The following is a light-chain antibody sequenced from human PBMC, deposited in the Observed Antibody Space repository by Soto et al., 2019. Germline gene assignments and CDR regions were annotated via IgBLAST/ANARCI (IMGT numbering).Light chain of an antibody. V-gene: IGKV3-20*01. CDR1: QGLTSNF. Sequence: IVLTQSPGTLSLSPGERATLSFRASQGLTSNFLAWYEQKPGQAPSLLIYGASNRATGVPDGVSGGGSGTDFTLTISRLETEDFAVYVCQQYGTAPRTFGQGTKV. CDR2: GAS. J-gene: IGKJ1*01. CDR3: QQYGTAPRT.